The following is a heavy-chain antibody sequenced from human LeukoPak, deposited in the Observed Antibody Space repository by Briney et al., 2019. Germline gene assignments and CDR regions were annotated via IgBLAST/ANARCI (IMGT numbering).Heavy chain of an antibody. CDR3: ARVRGYYDSSGYPSDYFQH. J-gene: IGHJ1*01. V-gene: IGHV1-69*05. Sequence: SVKVSCKASGGTFSSYAISWVRQAPGQGLEWMGRIIPVFGTADYVQKFQGRVTITTDESTSTAYMELSSLRSEDTAVYYCARVRGYYDSSGYPSDYFQHWGQGTLVTVSS. CDR1: GGTFSSYA. CDR2: IIPVFGTA. D-gene: IGHD3-22*01.